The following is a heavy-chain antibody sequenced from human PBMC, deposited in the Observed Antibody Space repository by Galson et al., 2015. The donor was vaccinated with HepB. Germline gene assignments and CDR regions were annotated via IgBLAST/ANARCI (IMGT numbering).Heavy chain of an antibody. J-gene: IGHJ6*02. Sequence: SVKVSCKASGYTFTTYAMHWVRQAPGQSLEWMGWINADNGYTKYSQNFRGRVTFTRDTSASTAYMEMSSLKSEDTAVYYCARDAFTYGSSHVATYFYYGMDVWGQGTTVTVSS. CDR3: ARDAFTYGSSHVATYFYYGMDV. CDR1: GYTFTTYA. V-gene: IGHV1-3*01. CDR2: INADNGYT. D-gene: IGHD3-10*01.